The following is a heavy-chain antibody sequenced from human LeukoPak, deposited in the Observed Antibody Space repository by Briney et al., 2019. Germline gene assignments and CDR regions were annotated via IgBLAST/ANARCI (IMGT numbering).Heavy chain of an antibody. D-gene: IGHD3-22*01. Sequence: SETLSLTCTVSGASINSYYWSWIRQPPGKGLEWIGYIYYSGSTNYNPSLKSRVTMSVDTSKNQFSLKLSSVTAADTAVYYCARDKDYFDSGGAFDIWGQGTMVTVSS. CDR3: ARDKDYFDSGGAFDI. CDR1: GASINSYY. J-gene: IGHJ3*02. CDR2: IYYSGST. V-gene: IGHV4-59*01.